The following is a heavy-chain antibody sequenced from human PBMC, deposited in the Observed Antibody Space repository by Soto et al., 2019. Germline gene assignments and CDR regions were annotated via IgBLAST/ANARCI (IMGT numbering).Heavy chain of an antibody. CDR3: ARAVGGPTSNLDY. CDR1: GYTFTSYA. CDR2: INAGNGNT. D-gene: IGHD3-16*01. Sequence: ASVKVSXKASGYTFTSYAMHWVRQAPGQRLEWMGWINAGNGNTKYSQKFQGRVTITRDTSASTAYMELSSLRSEDTAVYYCARAVGGPTSNLDYWGQGTLVTVSS. V-gene: IGHV1-3*01. J-gene: IGHJ4*02.